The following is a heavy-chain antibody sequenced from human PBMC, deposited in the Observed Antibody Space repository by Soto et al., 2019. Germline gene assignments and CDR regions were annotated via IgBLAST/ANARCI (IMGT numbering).Heavy chain of an antibody. CDR1: GGTLSSYA. Sequence: GASVKVSCKASGGTLSSYAISWVRQDHGQGLEWMGGIIPIFGTANYAQKFQGRVTITADKSTSTAYMELSSLRSEDTAVYYCAREVSGYGGNSWDAFDIWGQGTMVTVSS. V-gene: IGHV1-69*06. CDR2: IIPIFGTA. D-gene: IGHD2-21*02. CDR3: AREVSGYGGNSWDAFDI. J-gene: IGHJ3*02.